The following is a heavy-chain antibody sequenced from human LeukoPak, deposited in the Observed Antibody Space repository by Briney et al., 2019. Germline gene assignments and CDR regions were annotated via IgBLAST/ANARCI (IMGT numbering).Heavy chain of an antibody. CDR1: GGSFSGYY. D-gene: IGHD6-13*01. CDR2: INHSGST. CDR3: ARLVAAAGTFDY. V-gene: IGHV4-34*01. Sequence: SETLSLTCAVYGGSFSGYYWSWIRQPPGKGLEWIGEINHSGSTNYNPSLKSRVTISVDTSKNQFSLKLSSVTAADTAVYYCARLVAAAGTFDYWGQGTLVTVSS. J-gene: IGHJ4*02.